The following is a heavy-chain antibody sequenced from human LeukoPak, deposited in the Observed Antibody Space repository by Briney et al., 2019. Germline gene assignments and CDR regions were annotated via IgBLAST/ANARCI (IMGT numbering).Heavy chain of an antibody. Sequence: PSETLSLTCTVSGDFITAYYWSWIRQPPGKGQEWIGYVYYSGSTEYNPSLRSRVTISLEMSKHPFSLNLTSVTAADTAVYYCASNTGTVFDYWGQGALVTVSS. V-gene: IGHV4-59*01. CDR1: GDFITAYY. D-gene: IGHD7-27*01. CDR3: ASNTGTVFDY. J-gene: IGHJ4*02. CDR2: VYYSGST.